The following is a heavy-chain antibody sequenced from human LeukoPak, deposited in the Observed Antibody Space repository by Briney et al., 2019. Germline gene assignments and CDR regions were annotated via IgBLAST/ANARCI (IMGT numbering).Heavy chain of an antibody. J-gene: IGHJ6*02. CDR1: GFTFSSYS. CDR2: ISSSSSYI. D-gene: IGHD3-9*01. V-gene: IGHV3-21*01. Sequence: PGGSLRLSCAASGFTFSSYSMNWVRQAPGKGLGWVSSISSSSSYIYYADSVKGRFTISRDNAKNSLYLQMNSLRAEDTAVYYCARDQLPDILTGYGYYYYYGMDVWGQGTTVTVSS. CDR3: ARDQLPDILTGYGYYYYYGMDV.